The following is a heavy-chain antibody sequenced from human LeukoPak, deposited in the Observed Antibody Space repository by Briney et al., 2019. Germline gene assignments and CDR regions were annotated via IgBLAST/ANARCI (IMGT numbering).Heavy chain of an antibody. Sequence: GGSLRLSCAASGFTFSSYVMTWVRQAPGKGLEWVSTIKDNGHTAFYADSVKGRFTISRDNAKNSLYLQMNSLRAEDTAVYYCARATLASSGYYYAFGSGDYYGMDVWGQGTTVTVSS. J-gene: IGHJ6*02. V-gene: IGHV3-21*01. CDR2: IKDNGHTA. CDR3: ARATLASSGYYYAFGSGDYYGMDV. D-gene: IGHD3-22*01. CDR1: GFTFSSYV.